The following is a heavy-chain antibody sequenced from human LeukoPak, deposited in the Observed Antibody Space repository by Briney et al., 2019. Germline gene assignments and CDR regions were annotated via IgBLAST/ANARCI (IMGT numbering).Heavy chain of an antibody. CDR1: GYTLTELS. V-gene: IGHV1-24*01. J-gene: IGHJ4*02. D-gene: IGHD1-26*01. Sequence: ASVKVSCKVSGYTLTELSMHWVRQAPGKGLEGMGGFDPEDGETIYAQKFQGRVTMTEDTSTDTAYMELSSLRSEDTAVYYCATGTWFYGAPGASYSGSALDYWGQGTLVTVSS. CDR3: ATGTWFYGAPGASYSGSALDY. CDR2: FDPEDGET.